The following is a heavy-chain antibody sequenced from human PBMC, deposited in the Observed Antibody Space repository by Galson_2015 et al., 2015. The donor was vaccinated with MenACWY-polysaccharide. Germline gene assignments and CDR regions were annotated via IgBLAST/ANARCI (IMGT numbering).Heavy chain of an antibody. J-gene: IGHJ4*02. CDR3: ARQRNVMIRGVLR. Sequence: LTCTVSGDSISSSNYYWGWIRQPPGKGLEWIGTIYYSGTTYYNPSLKSRVAISIDTSRNQFSLELNSVTAADTAVYYCARQRNVMIRGVLRWGQGTLVTVSS. D-gene: IGHD3-10*01. V-gene: IGHV4-39*01. CDR1: GDSISSSNYY. CDR2: IYYSGTT.